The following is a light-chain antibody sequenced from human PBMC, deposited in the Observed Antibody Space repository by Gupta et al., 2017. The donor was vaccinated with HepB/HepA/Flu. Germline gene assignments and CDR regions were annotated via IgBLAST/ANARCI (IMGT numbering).Light chain of an antibody. CDR3: QVWDTTADHYV. Sequence: SYVLPHPPSVSVAPGKTATITCGGNNIGSKVVNWYQQRPGQAPVMVVYDDTDRSSGIYERFSGSNSGNTATLTISRVEAGEEADYYCQVWDTTADHYVSGTGTQVNVL. J-gene: IGLJ1*01. CDR2: DDT. V-gene: IGLV3-21*03. CDR1: NIGSKV.